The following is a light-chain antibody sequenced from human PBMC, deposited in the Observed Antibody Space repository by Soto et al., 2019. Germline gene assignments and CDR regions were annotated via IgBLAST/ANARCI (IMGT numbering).Light chain of an antibody. V-gene: IGKV1-39*01. J-gene: IGKJ4*01. CDR2: AAS. Sequence: DIQMTQSPSSLSASVGDRVTITCRASQNISSYLNWYQQKPGKVPKLLIYAASSLHTGVPSRFSGSGSGTDFTLTISSLQPEDFATYFCQQSYSTPLTFGGGTTVDIK. CDR3: QQSYSTPLT. CDR1: QNISSY.